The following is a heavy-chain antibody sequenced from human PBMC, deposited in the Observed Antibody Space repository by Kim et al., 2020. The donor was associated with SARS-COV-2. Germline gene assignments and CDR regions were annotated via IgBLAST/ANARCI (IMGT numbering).Heavy chain of an antibody. D-gene: IGHD4-4*01. CDR2: IWHDGSRT. Sequence: GGSLRLSCQASGFSLSSYAMHWVRQAPGKGLEWVAVIWHDGSRTYYAASVRGRFTISRDKTRDTLSLQMDSLRAEDTAIYYCTKDRNTDGYYGMDVWGQGTTVNVSS. CDR3: TKDRNTDGYYGMDV. J-gene: IGHJ6*02. V-gene: IGHV3-33*03. CDR1: GFSLSSYA.